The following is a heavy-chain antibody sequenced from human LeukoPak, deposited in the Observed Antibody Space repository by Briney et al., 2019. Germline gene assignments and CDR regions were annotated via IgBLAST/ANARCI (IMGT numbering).Heavy chain of an antibody. CDR3: TRLNVPSSGS. D-gene: IGHD3-22*01. Sequence: GGSLRLSCAASGFAVSTNYMSWVRQAPGKGLEWVSVIFSGDNTYYSDSVKGRFTISRDNSKNMLNLQMNSLRAEDTAVYYCTRLNVPSSGSWGQGTLVTVSS. CDR2: IFSGDNT. J-gene: IGHJ4*02. V-gene: IGHV3-66*04. CDR1: GFAVSTNY.